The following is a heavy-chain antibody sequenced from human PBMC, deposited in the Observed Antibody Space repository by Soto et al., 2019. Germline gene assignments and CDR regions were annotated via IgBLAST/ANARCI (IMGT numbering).Heavy chain of an antibody. CDR2: ISYDGSNK. V-gene: IGHV3-30-3*01. CDR1: GFTFSSYA. D-gene: IGHD3-3*01. J-gene: IGHJ6*02. CDR3: ARDETIFGVVTGGMDV. Sequence: PGGSLRLSCAASGFTFSSYAMHWVRQAPGKGLEWVAVISYDGSNKYYADSVKGRFTISRDNSKNTLYLQMNSLRAEDTAVYYCARDETIFGVVTGGMDVWGQGTTVTSP.